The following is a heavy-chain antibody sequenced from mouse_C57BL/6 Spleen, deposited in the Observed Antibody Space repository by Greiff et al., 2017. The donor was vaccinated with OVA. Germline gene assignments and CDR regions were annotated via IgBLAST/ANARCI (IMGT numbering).Heavy chain of an antibody. D-gene: IGHD4-1*01. CDR2: IYPGDGDT. V-gene: IGHV1-82*01. CDR3: ARYSLGAMDY. Sequence: QVQLQQSGPELVKPGASVKISCKASGYAFSSSWMNWVKQRPGKGLEWIGRIYPGDGDTNYNGKFKGKATLTADKSSSTAYMQLSSRTSADSAVYFCARYSLGAMDYWGQGTSVTVSS. J-gene: IGHJ4*01. CDR1: GYAFSSSW.